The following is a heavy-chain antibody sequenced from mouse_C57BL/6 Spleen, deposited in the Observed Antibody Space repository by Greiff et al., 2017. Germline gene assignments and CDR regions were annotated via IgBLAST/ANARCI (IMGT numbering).Heavy chain of an antibody. Sequence: VQLQQSGPELVKPGASVKISCKASGYTFTDYYMNWVKQSHGKSLEWIGDINPNNGGTSYNQKFKGKATLTVDKSSSTAYMELRSLTSEDSAVYYCARGSLYYYGSSAYWGQGTTLTVSS. CDR2: INPNNGGT. CDR1: GYTFTDYY. J-gene: IGHJ2*01. CDR3: ARGSLYYYGSSAY. D-gene: IGHD1-1*01. V-gene: IGHV1-26*01.